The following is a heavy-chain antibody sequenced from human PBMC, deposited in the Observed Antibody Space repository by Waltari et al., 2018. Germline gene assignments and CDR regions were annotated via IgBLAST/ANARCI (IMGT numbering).Heavy chain of an antibody. V-gene: IGHV4-4*07. D-gene: IGHD6-19*01. CDR2: IYTSGST. J-gene: IGHJ3*02. CDR1: GGSISSYY. Sequence: QVQLQESGPGLVTPSEPLSLTCTVSGGSISSYYCSWILQPAGKRLEWIGRIYTSGSTNYNPSLKSRVTMSVDTSKNQFSLKLSSVTAADTAVYYCARDVGDPWMAGNGEGAFDIWGQGTMVTVSS. CDR3: ARDVGDPWMAGNGEGAFDI.